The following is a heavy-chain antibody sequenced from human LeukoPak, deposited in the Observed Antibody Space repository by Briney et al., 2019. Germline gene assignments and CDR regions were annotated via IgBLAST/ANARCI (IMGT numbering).Heavy chain of an antibody. Sequence: ASVKVSCKASGYTFTSYGISWVRQAPGQGLEWMGWISAYNGNTNYAQKLQGRGTMTTDTSTSTAYMELRSLRSDDTAVYYCARGYSSSWYSPYANYYGMDVWGQGTTVTVSS. V-gene: IGHV1-18*01. J-gene: IGHJ6*02. CDR2: ISAYNGNT. CDR3: ARGYSSSWYSPYANYYGMDV. D-gene: IGHD6-13*01. CDR1: GYTFTSYG.